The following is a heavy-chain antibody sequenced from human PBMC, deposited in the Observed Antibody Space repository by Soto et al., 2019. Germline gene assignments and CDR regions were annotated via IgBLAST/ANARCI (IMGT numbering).Heavy chain of an antibody. Sequence: ASVKVSCKASGYTFTSYGISWVRQAPGQGLERMGWISAYNGNTNYAQKLQGRVTMTTDTSTSTAYMELRRLRSYASAVYYCARGSYSDYVLWGQGTLVTVSS. CDR2: ISAYNGNT. D-gene: IGHD4-17*01. V-gene: IGHV1-18*01. CDR1: GYTFTSYG. CDR3: ARGSYSDYVL. J-gene: IGHJ4*02.